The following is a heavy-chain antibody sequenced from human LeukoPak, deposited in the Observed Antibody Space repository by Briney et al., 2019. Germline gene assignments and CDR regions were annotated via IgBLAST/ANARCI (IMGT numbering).Heavy chain of an antibody. V-gene: IGHV3-21*01. CDR3: ARGSDSYDYYYYYGMDV. CDR1: GFTFSTYA. J-gene: IGHJ6*02. D-gene: IGHD5-18*01. Sequence: GGSLRLSCAASGFTFSTYAMYWVRQAPGKGLEWVSSIDTSSSFIYYADSVKGRFTLSRDNAKSSLFLQMNSLRAEDTAVYYCARGSDSYDYYYYYGMDVWGQGTTVTVSS. CDR2: IDTSSSFI.